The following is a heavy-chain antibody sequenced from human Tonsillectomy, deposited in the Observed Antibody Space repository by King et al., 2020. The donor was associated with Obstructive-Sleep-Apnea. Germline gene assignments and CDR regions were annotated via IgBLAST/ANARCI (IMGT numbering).Heavy chain of an antibody. D-gene: IGHD2-21*02. V-gene: IGHV3-48*04. CDR2: ISSSISTI. CDR3: ARDGAYCGGDCYPPFDY. CDR1: GFTFSSYS. Sequence: VQLVESGGGLVQPGGSLRLSCAASGFTFSSYSMNWVRQAPGKGLEWGSYISSSISTIYYADSVKGRFTISRDNAKNSLYLQMNSLRAEDTAVYYCARDGAYCGGDCYPPFDYWGQGTLVTVSS. J-gene: IGHJ4*02.